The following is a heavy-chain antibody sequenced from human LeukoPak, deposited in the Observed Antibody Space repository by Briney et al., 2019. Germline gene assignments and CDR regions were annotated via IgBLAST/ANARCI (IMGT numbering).Heavy chain of an antibody. J-gene: IGHJ6*03. CDR1: GFTFSSYG. CDR3: ARGQVVYYYYMDV. CDR2: IWYDGSNK. D-gene: IGHD2-15*01. Sequence: GGSLRLSCAASGFTFSSYGMHWVRQAPGKGLEWVAVIWYDGSNKYYADSVKGRFTISRDNSKNTLYLQMNSLRAEDTAVYYCARGQVVYYYYMDVWGKGTTVTVSS. V-gene: IGHV3-33*01.